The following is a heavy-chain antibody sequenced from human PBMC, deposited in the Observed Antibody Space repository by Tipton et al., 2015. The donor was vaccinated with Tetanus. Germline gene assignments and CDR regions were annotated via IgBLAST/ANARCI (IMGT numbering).Heavy chain of an antibody. J-gene: IGHJ4*02. CDR2: IDHSGNT. CDR1: GGSLNNYY. Sequence: TLSLTCAVDGGSLNNYYWAWFRQPPGKGLEWIGEIDHSGNTRYNPSLKSRLTISVDTSKDQFSLKLSSVVAADTAVYYCARGPFAYGRWGQGALVTVSS. V-gene: IGHV4-34*01. D-gene: IGHD4-17*01. CDR3: ARGPFAYGR.